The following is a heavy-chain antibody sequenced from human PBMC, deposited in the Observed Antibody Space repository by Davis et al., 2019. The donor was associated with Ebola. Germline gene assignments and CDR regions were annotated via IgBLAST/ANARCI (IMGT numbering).Heavy chain of an antibody. J-gene: IGHJ5*02. V-gene: IGHV4-34*01. CDR2: ISHGGVS. D-gene: IGHD5-18*01. Sequence: MPGGSLRLSCAVYGGSFSDYFWSWIRQSPRKGLEWIGKISHGGVSDYTPSLRSRVTLSVDTSKNQFSLKMSSVTAADAAVYYCARTAKTSVSPLGLGYTYFDPWSQGTLVTVSS. CDR1: GGSFSDYF. CDR3: ARTAKTSVSPLGLGYTYFDP.